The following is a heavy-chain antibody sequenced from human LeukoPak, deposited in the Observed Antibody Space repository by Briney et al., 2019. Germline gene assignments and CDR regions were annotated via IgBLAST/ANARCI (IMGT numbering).Heavy chain of an antibody. Sequence: ASVKVSCKASGYTFSNYYMHWVRQAPGQGLEWVGWINPYSGGTNYAEKFQGRVTMTRDTSMTTAYMELSSLRSDDTAMYYCETLRRSGWYIGDWGQGTLVTVSS. D-gene: IGHD6-19*01. J-gene: IGHJ4*02. CDR2: INPYSGGT. V-gene: IGHV1-2*02. CDR1: GYTFSNYY. CDR3: ETLRRSGWYIGD.